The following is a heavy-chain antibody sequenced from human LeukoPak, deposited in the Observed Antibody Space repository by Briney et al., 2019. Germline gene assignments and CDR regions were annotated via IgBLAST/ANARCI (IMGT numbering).Heavy chain of an antibody. CDR2: IYSGGST. CDR1: GFTVSSNY. J-gene: IGHJ4*02. CDR3: ARAPWGTMIVSG. Sequence: PGGSLRLSCAASGFTVSSNYMSWVRQAPGKGLEWVSVIYSGGSTYYADSVKGRFTISRDNSKNTLYLQMNSLRAEDTAVYYCARAPWGTMIVSGWGQGTLVTVSS. D-gene: IGHD3-22*01. V-gene: IGHV3-53*01.